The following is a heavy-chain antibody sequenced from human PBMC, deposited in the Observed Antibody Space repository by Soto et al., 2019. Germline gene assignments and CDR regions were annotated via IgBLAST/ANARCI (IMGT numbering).Heavy chain of an antibody. CDR3: TKRIVDRYFDY. Sequence: EVQLLEVGGGLVQPGGSLRLSCAASGFSFSSYLMSWVRQAPGRGLEFVSSVTSSGGSAYYADSVKGRFTISRANSKNTLYLQMNSLRAEDTAIYFCTKRIVDRYFDYWGQGTLVTVSS. V-gene: IGHV3-23*01. D-gene: IGHD3-16*02. CDR2: VTSSGGSA. J-gene: IGHJ4*02. CDR1: GFSFSSYL.